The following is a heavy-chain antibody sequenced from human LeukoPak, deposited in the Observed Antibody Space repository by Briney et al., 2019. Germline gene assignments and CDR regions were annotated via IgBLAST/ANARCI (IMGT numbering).Heavy chain of an antibody. Sequence: SETLSLTCAVSGYSISSGYYWGWIRQPPGKGLEWIGSICHSGSTYYNPSLKSRVTISVDTSKNQFSLKLSSVTAADTAVYYCARTHPHHGSSGYYLRAKGFDYWGQGTLVTVSS. CDR2: ICHSGST. D-gene: IGHD3-22*01. J-gene: IGHJ4*02. V-gene: IGHV4-38-2*01. CDR3: ARTHPHHGSSGYYLRAKGFDY. CDR1: GYSISSGYY.